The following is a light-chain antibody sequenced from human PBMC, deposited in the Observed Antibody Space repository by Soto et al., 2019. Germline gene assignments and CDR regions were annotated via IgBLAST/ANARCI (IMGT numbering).Light chain of an antibody. CDR2: GAS. CDR3: QQYGSSPRT. V-gene: IGKV3-20*01. CDR1: QSVTSSS. Sequence: ETVLTQSPGTLSLSPGERATLSRRASQSVTSSSLAWYQQKPGQAPRLLIYGASRRATGIPDRFSGSGSGTDFTLTINRMEREDFAVYYCQQYGSSPRTFGQGTKLEIK. J-gene: IGKJ2*01.